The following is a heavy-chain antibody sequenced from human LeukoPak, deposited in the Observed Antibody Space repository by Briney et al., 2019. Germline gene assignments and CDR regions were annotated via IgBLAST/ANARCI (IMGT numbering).Heavy chain of an antibody. CDR2: ISSSSYTI. J-gene: IGHJ4*02. CDR3: AKDVLYFDY. V-gene: IGHV3-48*01. CDR1: GFTFSSYS. Sequence: PGGSLRLSCAASGFTFSSYSMNWVRQAPGKGLEWVSYISSSSYTIYYADSVKGRFTISRDNAKKSLYLQMNSLRAEDTAVYYCAKDVLYFDYWGQGTLVTVSS.